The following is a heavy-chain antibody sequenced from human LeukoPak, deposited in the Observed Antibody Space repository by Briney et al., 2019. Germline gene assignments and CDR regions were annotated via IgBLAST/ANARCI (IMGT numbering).Heavy chain of an antibody. V-gene: IGHV3-30*18. CDR1: GFTFSSYG. Sequence: PGRSLRLSCAASGFTFSSYGMHWVRQAPGKGLEWVAVISYDGSNKYYADFVKGRFTISRDNSKNTLYLQMNSLRAEDTAVYYCAKDKWARGSYFDYWGQGTLVTVSS. CDR2: ISYDGSNK. CDR3: AKDKWARGSYFDY. J-gene: IGHJ4*02. D-gene: IGHD1-26*01.